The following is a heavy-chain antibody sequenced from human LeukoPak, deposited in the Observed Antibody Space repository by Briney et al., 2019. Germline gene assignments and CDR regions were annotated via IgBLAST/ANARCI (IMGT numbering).Heavy chain of an antibody. J-gene: IGHJ4*02. CDR1: GFTFSSYA. CDR2: ISSSSSYI. V-gene: IGHV3-21*01. Sequence: GGSLRLSCAASGFTFSSYAMSWVRQAPGKGLEWVSSISSSSSYIYYADSVKGRFTISRDNAKNSLYLQMNSLRAEDTAVYYCARDDSSGYYSDGYWGQGTLVTVSS. CDR3: ARDDSSGYYSDGY. D-gene: IGHD3-22*01.